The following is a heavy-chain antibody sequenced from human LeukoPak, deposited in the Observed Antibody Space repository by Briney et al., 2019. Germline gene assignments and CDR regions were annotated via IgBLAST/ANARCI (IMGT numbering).Heavy chain of an antibody. J-gene: IGHJ3*02. D-gene: IGHD3-22*01. CDR2: ISAYNGDT. Sequence: GASVMVSCKASGYTFSSYSITWVRQAPGQGLEWMGCISAYNGDTNYAQKFQGRVTMTTDTSTSTAYMELRSVRSDDTAVYYCARPLTYYYDSRGRQAFDIWGRGTMVTVSS. CDR3: ARPLTYYYDSRGRQAFDI. V-gene: IGHV1-18*01. CDR1: GYTFSSYS.